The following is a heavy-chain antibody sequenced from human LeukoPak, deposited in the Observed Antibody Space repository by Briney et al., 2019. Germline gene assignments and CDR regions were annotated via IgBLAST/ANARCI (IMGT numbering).Heavy chain of an antibody. CDR1: GTSFTSYY. CDR3: ARMTTGHDY. D-gene: IGHD4-17*01. J-gene: IGHJ4*02. Sequence: SETLSLTCGVSGTSFTSYYWSWIRQTPGKGLEWIGEVNHSGYTDMNPSLKSRVTISVDTSKNQFSLMMTSVTAADTAVYFCARMTTGHDYWGQGTLVTVSS. CDR2: VNHSGYT. V-gene: IGHV4-34*01.